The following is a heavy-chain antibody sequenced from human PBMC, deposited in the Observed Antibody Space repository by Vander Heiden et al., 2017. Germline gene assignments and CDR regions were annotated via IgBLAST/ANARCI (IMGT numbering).Heavy chain of an antibody. D-gene: IGHD1-26*01. V-gene: IGHV1-18*01. J-gene: IGHJ5*02. CDR3: ARDGMGATRSWFDR. CDR2: ISAYNRNT. Sequence: HVQLVQSGAEAKKPGASVDVSWKAAGDTFTSYGISWVRQAPGQGLEWMGWISAYNRNTNYAQKFQGRVTMTTDTSTSTAFMELRSLRSDDTAVYYCARDGMGATRSWFDRWGQGTLVTVSS. CDR1: GDTFTSYG.